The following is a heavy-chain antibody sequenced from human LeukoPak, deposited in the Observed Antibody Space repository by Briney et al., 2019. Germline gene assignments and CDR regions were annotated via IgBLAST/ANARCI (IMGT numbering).Heavy chain of an antibody. D-gene: IGHD3-22*01. Sequence: SETLSLTCAVSGGSISSSGYSWSWIRQPPGKGLEWIGYIHHTGSTYYNPSLKSRVTISVDRSKNQFSLKLSSVTAADTAVYYCARGFPMIVVVMSENPFDYWGQGTLVTVSS. V-gene: IGHV4-30-2*01. CDR1: GGSISSSGYS. CDR2: IHHTGST. J-gene: IGHJ4*02. CDR3: ARGFPMIVVVMSENPFDY.